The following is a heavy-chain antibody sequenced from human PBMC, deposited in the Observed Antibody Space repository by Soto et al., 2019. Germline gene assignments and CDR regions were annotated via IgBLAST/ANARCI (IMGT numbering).Heavy chain of an antibody. CDR3: CVVKRRDQYSTSVYWFDP. CDR1: GFTFSHAW. V-gene: IGHV3-15*01. D-gene: IGHD2-15*01. J-gene: IGHJ5*02. CDR2: IKSKTGGETK. Sequence: GGSLRLSCAASGFTFSHAWMSWVRQAPGTGLEWVGRIKSKTGGETKDYGAPVRGRFTISRDDSKDTLYLQMNSLRIEDTAVYYCCVVKRRDQYSTSVYWFDPWGPGTLVTV.